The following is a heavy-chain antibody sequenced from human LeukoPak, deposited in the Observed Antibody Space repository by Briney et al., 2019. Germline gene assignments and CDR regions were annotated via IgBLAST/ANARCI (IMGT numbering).Heavy chain of an antibody. CDR1: GGTFSSYA. D-gene: IGHD2-2*01. Sequence: SVTASYKASGGTFSSYAISWVRQAPGQGGEGMGGIIPIFGTANYAQKFQGRVTITTDESTSTAYMELSSLRSEDTAVYYCAAHTSYSRYCSSTSCPSDFDYWGQGTLVTVSS. CDR2: IIPIFGTA. CDR3: AAHTSYSRYCSSTSCPSDFDY. J-gene: IGHJ4*02. V-gene: IGHV1-69*05.